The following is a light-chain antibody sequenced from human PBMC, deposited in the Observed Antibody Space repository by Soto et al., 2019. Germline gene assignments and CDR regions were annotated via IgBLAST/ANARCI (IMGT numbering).Light chain of an antibody. CDR1: QSVGGS. V-gene: IGKV3-11*01. Sequence: ETVLTQSPGTLSLSPGERATLSCRASQSVGGSLAWYQQRPGQAPRLLVYHTSNRATGIPARFSGRGSGTDFTLTISSLEPEDFAVYYCQQRSNWPSITFGQGTRLEIK. CDR3: QQRSNWPSIT. J-gene: IGKJ5*01. CDR2: HTS.